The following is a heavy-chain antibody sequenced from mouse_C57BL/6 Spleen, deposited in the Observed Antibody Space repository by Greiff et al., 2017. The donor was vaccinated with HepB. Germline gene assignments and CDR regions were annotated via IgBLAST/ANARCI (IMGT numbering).Heavy chain of an antibody. CDR2: IWRGGST. Sequence: VQLQQSGPGLVQPSQSLSITCTVSGFSLTSYGVHWVRQSPGKGLEWLGVIWRGGSTDYNAAFMSRLSITKDNSKSQVFFKMNSLQADDTAIYYCAKEIYYYGSYAMDYWGQGTSVTVSS. D-gene: IGHD1-1*01. J-gene: IGHJ4*01. CDR3: AKEIYYYGSYAMDY. V-gene: IGHV2-5*01. CDR1: GFSLTSYG.